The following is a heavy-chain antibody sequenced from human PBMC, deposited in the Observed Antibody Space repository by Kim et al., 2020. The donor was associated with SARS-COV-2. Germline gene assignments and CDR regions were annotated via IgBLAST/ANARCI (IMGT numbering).Heavy chain of an antibody. CDR3: AIVASKLRFLNFEY. D-gene: IGHD3-3*01. V-gene: IGHV3-23*01. J-gene: IGHJ4*02. CDR1: GFTFSNYD. CDR2: ISGIGPNT. Sequence: GGSLRLSFAASGFTFSNYDMTWVRQAPGKGLVCASDISGIGPNTYYADSVKGRFTISRDNSKNTLYLLLNRLRAEDTAVYYCAIVASKLRFLNFEYWGQGTLVTGS.